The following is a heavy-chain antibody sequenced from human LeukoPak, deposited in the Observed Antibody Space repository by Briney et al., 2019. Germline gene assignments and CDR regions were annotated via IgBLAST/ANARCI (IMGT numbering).Heavy chain of an antibody. V-gene: IGHV4-4*07. D-gene: IGHD2-15*01. CDR1: GGSISSYY. CDR3: ASGRRYCSGGSCYDDAFDI. CDR2: IYTRGST. J-gene: IGHJ3*02. Sequence: SETLSLTCTVSGGSISSYYWSWIRQPAGKGLEWIGRIYTRGSTNYNPSLKSRVTMSVDTSKNQFSLKLSSVTAADTAVYYCASGRRYCSGGSCYDDAFDIWGQGTMVTVSS.